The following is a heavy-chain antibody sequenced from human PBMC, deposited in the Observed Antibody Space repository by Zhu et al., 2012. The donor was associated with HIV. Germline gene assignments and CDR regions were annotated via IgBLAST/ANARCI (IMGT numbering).Heavy chain of an antibody. J-gene: IGHJ3*02. CDR1: GGSISSYY. D-gene: IGHD2-15*01. Sequence: QVQLQESGPGLVKPSETLSLTCTVSGGSISSYYWSWIRQPPGKGLEWIGYIYTSGSTNYNPSLKSRVTISVDTSKNQFSLKLNSVTAADTAVYYCARGGRFGYCSGGSCYRDDAFDIWGQGDKWVTVSS. CDR2: IYTSGST. V-gene: IGHV4-4*09. CDR3: ARGGRFGYCSGGSCYRDDAFDI.